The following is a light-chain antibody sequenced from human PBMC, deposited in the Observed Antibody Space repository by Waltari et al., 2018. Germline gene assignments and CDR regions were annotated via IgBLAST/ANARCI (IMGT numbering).Light chain of an antibody. CDR1: QSVGTN. CDR2: GAS. Sequence: EIVMTQSTATLSVSPGERATLSYRASQSVGTNLAWYQQKPGQAPRLLIYGASTRVTGIPARFSGSGSGTEFTLTISSLQSEDFAVYYCQQYLNWPPITFGQGTRV. CDR3: QQYLNWPPIT. V-gene: IGKV3-15*01. J-gene: IGKJ5*01.